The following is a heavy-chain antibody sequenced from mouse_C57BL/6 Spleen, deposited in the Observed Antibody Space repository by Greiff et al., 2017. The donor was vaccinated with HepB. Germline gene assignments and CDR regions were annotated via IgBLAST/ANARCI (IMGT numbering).Heavy chain of an antibody. Sequence: QVQLQQSGAELVKPGASVKLSCKASGYTFTSYWMHWVKQRPGQGLEWIGMIHPNSGSTNYNEKFKSKATLTVDKSSSTAYMQLSSLTSEDSAVYYCARYGNYASAMDYWGQGTSVTVSS. J-gene: IGHJ4*01. CDR2: IHPNSGST. D-gene: IGHD2-1*01. V-gene: IGHV1-64*01. CDR3: ARYGNYASAMDY. CDR1: GYTFTSYW.